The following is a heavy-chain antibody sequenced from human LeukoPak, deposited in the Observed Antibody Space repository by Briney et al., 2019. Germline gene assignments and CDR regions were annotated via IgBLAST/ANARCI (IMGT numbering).Heavy chain of an antibody. V-gene: IGHV4-4*07. D-gene: IGHD1-26*01. CDR1: GGSISSYY. J-gene: IGHJ6*03. CDR2: IYTSGST. Sequence: MPSETLSLTCTVSGGSISSYYWSWIRQPAGKGLEWIGRIYTSGSTNYNPSLKSRVTISVDTSKNQFSLKLSSVTAADTAVYYCAREGLGGSHGYYYYYMDVWGKGTTVTVSS. CDR3: AREGLGGSHGYYYYYMDV.